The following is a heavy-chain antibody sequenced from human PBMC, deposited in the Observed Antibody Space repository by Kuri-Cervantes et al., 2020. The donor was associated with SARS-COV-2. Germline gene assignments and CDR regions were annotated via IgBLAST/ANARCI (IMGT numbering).Heavy chain of an antibody. J-gene: IGHJ4*02. D-gene: IGHD6-6*01. CDR3: ARIWYSSSSSNLGFDY. V-gene: IGHV2-5*02. CDR2: IYWDDDK. Sequence: SGPTLVKPTQTLTLTCTFSGFTLSTSGVGVGWFRQPPGKALEWLALIYWDDDKRYSPSLKSRLTITKDTSKNQVVLTMTNMDPVDTATYYCARIWYSSSSSNLGFDYWGQGTLVTVSS. CDR1: GFTLSTSGVG.